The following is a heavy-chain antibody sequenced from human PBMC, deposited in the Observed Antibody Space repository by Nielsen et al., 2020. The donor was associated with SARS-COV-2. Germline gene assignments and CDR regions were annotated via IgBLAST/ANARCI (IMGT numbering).Heavy chain of an antibody. CDR1: GFTFTSSA. D-gene: IGHD3-22*01. Sequence: SVKVSCKASGFTFTSSAVQWVRQARGQRLEWIGWIVVGSGNTNYAQKFQERVTITRDMSTSTAYMELSSLRSEDTAVYYCVATYYYDSSGYSNYFDYWGQGTLVTVSS. V-gene: IGHV1-58*01. J-gene: IGHJ4*02. CDR2: IVVGSGNT. CDR3: VATYYYDSSGYSNYFDY.